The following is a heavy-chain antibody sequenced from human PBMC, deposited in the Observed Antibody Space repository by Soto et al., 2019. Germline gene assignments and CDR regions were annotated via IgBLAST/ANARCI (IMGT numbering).Heavy chain of an antibody. D-gene: IGHD3-22*01. V-gene: IGHV4-39*01. J-gene: IGHJ4*02. CDR1: GGSIRSSSSY. CDR3: AGLYPYESSGYNINF. Sequence: PSETLSLTCTVSGGSIRSSSSYWGWVRQPPGKGLEWVGSIYYLGNTYYNPSLGSRATISVDTSKNQFSLKLRSVTAADTAVFYCAGLYPYESSGYNINFWGQGTLVTVSS. CDR2: IYYLGNT.